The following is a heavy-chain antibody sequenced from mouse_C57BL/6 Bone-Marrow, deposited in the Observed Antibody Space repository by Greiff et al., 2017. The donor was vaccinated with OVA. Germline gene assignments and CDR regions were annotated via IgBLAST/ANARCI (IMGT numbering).Heavy chain of an antibody. CDR3: ARRGYPYYYAMDY. CDR1: GYTFTSYW. D-gene: IGHD2-2*01. V-gene: IGHV1-50*01. Sequence: VQLQQPGAELVKPGASVKLSCKASGYTFTSYWMQWVKQRPGQGLEWIGEIDPSDSYTNYHQKFKGKATLTVDTSSSTAYMQLSSLTSEDSAVYYGARRGYPYYYAMDYWGQGTSVTVTA. CDR2: IDPSDSYT. J-gene: IGHJ4*01.